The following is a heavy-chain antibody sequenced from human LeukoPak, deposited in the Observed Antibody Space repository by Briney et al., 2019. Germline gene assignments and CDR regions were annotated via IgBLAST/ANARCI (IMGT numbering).Heavy chain of an antibody. D-gene: IGHD2/OR15-2a*01. CDR1: GFSFRTYA. V-gene: IGHV3-23*01. Sequence: AGGSLRLSCAASGFSFRTYAMTWVRQAPGKGLEWVSSISGSGATTYNADPLKGRFTISKDNSKSMLFLQLNSLGAEDTAPYYCATDLHYFVPMDVWGQGTTATVSS. J-gene: IGHJ6*02. CDR3: ATDLHYFVPMDV. CDR2: ISGSGATT.